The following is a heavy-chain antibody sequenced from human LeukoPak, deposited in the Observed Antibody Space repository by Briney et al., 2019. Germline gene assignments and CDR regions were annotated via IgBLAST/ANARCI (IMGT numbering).Heavy chain of an antibody. D-gene: IGHD4-17*01. J-gene: IGHJ4*02. CDR3: ARGSSPMTTADY. CDR2: INHSGST. V-gene: IGHV4-34*01. CDR1: GGSFSGYY. Sequence: TSETLSLTCAVYGGSFSGYYWSWIRQPPGKGLEWIGEINHSGSTNYNPSLKSRVTISVDTSKSQFSLKLSSVTAADTAVYYCARGSSPMTTADYWGQGTLVTVSS.